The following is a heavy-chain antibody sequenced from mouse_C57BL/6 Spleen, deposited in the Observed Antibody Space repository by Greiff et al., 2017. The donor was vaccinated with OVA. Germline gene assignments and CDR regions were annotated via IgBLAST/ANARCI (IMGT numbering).Heavy chain of an antibody. Sequence: QVQLQQPGAELVKPGASVKLSCKASGYTFTSYWMHWVKQRPGQGLEWIGMIHPNSGSTNYNEKFKSKATLTVDKSSSTAYMQLSSLTSEDSAVYYCARKGLYDYGYFDYWGQGTTLTVSS. CDR1: GYTFTSYW. D-gene: IGHD2-4*01. CDR2: IHPNSGST. CDR3: ARKGLYDYGYFDY. V-gene: IGHV1-64*01. J-gene: IGHJ2*01.